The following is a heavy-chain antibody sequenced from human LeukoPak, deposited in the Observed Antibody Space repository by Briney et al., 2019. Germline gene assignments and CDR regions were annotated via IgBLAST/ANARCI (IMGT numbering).Heavy chain of an antibody. D-gene: IGHD6-6*01. CDR1: GGTFSSYD. V-gene: IGHV1-8*02. CDR2: MNPNSSNT. Sequence: ASVKVSCKASGGTFSSYDINWVRQATGQGLEWMGWMNPNSSNTGYAQKFQGRVTMTRNTSISTAYMELSSLRSEDTAVYYCARTIAARRPLTYYFDYWGQGTLVTVSS. CDR3: ARTIAARRPLTYYFDY. J-gene: IGHJ4*02.